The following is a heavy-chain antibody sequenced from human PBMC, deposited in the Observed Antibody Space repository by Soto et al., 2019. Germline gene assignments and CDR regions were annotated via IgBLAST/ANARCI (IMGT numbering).Heavy chain of an antibody. V-gene: IGHV3-30*03. J-gene: IGHJ4*02. CDR1: GFTFSGYG. CDR3: ARLYTWIMDY. Sequence: GGSLRLSCAASGFTFSGYGMHWVRQAPGKGLEWVAVISNDGINKYYADSVKGRFTISRDNSKNTLYLQIDSLRAEDTAVYYCARLYTWIMDYWGQGIMVTVSS. CDR2: ISNDGINK. D-gene: IGHD5-12*01.